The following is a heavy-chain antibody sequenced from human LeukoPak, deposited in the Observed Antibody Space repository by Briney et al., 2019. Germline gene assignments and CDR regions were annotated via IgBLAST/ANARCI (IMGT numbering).Heavy chain of an antibody. Sequence: ASVKVSCKASRYTFTSYYMHWVRQAPGQGLEWMGWINPNSGGTNYAQKFQGRVTMTRDTSISTAYMELSRLRSDDTAVYYCARVIDGYKDYWGQGTLVTVSS. J-gene: IGHJ4*02. CDR1: RYTFTSYY. CDR2: INPNSGGT. D-gene: IGHD5-24*01. V-gene: IGHV1-2*02. CDR3: ARVIDGYKDY.